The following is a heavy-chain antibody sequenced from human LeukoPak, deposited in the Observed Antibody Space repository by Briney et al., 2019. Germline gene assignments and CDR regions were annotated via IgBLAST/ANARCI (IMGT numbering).Heavy chain of an antibody. CDR2: TSYDGSNK. CDR3: AREHSSSSTVEY. CDR1: GFAFSSYV. D-gene: IGHD6-6*01. V-gene: IGHV3-30-3*01. J-gene: IGHJ4*02. Sequence: GGSLRLSCAASGFAFSSYVMHWVRQAPGKGLEWVAVTSYDGSNKYYADSVKGRFTISRDNSKNTLYLQMNSLRADDTAVYYCAREHSSSSTVEYWGQGTLVTVSS.